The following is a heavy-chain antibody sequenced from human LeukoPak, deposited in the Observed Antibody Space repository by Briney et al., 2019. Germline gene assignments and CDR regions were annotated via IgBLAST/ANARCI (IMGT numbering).Heavy chain of an antibody. CDR2: IYTSGST. D-gene: IGHD6-19*01. Sequence: PSQTLSLTCTVSGGSISSGSYYWSWIRQPAGKGLEWIGRIYTSGSTNYNPSLKSRVTISVDTSKNQFSLKLSSVTAADTAVYYCASLAVAGTWALEYWGQGTLVTVSS. V-gene: IGHV4-61*02. CDR1: GGSISSGSYY. CDR3: ASLAVAGTWALEY. J-gene: IGHJ4*02.